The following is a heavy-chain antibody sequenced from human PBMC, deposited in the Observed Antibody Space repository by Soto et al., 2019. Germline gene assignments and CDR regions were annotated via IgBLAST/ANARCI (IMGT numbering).Heavy chain of an antibody. CDR3: AREGTRQLGNDY. J-gene: IGHJ4*02. V-gene: IGHV3-30-3*01. CDR1: GFTFSSYA. CDR2: ISYDGSNK. Sequence: GGSVRLSCAASGFTFSSYAMHWVRQAPGKGLEWVAVISYDGSNKYYADSVKGRFTISRDNSKNTLYLQMNSLRAEDTAVYYCAREGTRQLGNDYWGQGTLVTVSS. D-gene: IGHD6-13*01.